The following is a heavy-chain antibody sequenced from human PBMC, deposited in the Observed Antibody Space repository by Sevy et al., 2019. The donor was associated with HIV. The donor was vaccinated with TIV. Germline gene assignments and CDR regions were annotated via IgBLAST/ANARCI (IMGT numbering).Heavy chain of an antibody. CDR3: ATTREYYEDNSGYLDY. CDR1: GKNLNDLP. Sequence: ASVKVSCKVSGKNLNDLPMHWVRQAPGKGLEWMGRFDPEDGERIYAQKFQGRVTMTEDTSRDTAYMELNSLRSEDTAMYYCATTREYYEDNSGYLDYWGQGILSPSPQ. CDR2: FDPEDGER. J-gene: IGHJ4*02. D-gene: IGHD3-16*01. V-gene: IGHV1-24*01.